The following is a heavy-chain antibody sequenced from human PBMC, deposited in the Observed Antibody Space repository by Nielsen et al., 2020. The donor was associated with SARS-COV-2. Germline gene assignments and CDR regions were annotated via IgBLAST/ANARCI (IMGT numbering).Heavy chain of an antibody. CDR2: IYTDGSA. Sequence: GESLKISCAATGFTVSSNYMSWVRQAAGKGLEWVSVIYTDGSASYADSMKGRFTVSRDNSKNTVYLQMNSLRAEDTAVYYCAKRSGYTSGWYGDYWGQGTLVTVSS. CDR3: AKRSGYTSGWYGDY. CDR1: GFTVSSNY. J-gene: IGHJ4*02. D-gene: IGHD6-19*01. V-gene: IGHV3-66*01.